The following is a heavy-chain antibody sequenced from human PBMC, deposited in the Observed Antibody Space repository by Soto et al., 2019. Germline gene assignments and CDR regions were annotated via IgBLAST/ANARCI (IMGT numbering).Heavy chain of an antibody. D-gene: IGHD3-10*01. V-gene: IGHV4-59*01. J-gene: IGHJ4*02. CDR3: ARVRFYYGSGGFDY. CDR2: IYYSGST. Sequence: QVQLQDSGPGLVKPSETLSLTCTVSGGSISSYYWSWIRQPPGKGLEWIGYIYYSGSTNYNPSLKSRATISVDTSKNQFSLKLSSVTAADTAVYYCARVRFYYGSGGFDYWGQGTLVTVSS. CDR1: GGSISSYY.